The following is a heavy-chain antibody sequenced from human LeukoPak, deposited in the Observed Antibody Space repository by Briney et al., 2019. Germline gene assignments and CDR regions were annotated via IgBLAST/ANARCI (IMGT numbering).Heavy chain of an antibody. Sequence: GASVKVSCKAPGYTFTGYYMHWVRQATGQGLEWMGWMNPNSGNTGYAQKFRGRVTITRNTSISTAYMELSSLRSEDTAVYYCARVGDLANFDYWGQGTLVTVSS. V-gene: IGHV1-8*03. D-gene: IGHD3-16*01. CDR1: GYTFTGYY. CDR3: ARVGDLANFDY. CDR2: MNPNSGNT. J-gene: IGHJ4*02.